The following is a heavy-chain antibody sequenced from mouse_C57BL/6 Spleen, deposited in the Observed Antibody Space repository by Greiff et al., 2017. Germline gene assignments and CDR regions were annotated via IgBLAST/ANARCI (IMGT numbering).Heavy chain of an antibody. D-gene: IGHD2-4*01. J-gene: IGHJ4*01. V-gene: IGHV1-80*01. CDR3: ARYPSHYDVGAMEY. Sequence: VKLQQSGAELVKPGASVKISCKASGYAFSSYWMNWVKQRPGKGLEWIGQIYPGDGDTNYNGKFKGKATLTADKSTSTAYMQLSSLTSEDSAVYFCARYPSHYDVGAMEYWGQGASVTVAS. CDR2: IYPGDGDT. CDR1: GYAFSSYW.